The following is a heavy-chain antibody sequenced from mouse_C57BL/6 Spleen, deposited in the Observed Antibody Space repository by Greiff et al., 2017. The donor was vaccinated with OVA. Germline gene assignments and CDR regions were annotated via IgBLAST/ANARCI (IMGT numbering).Heavy chain of an antibody. CDR1: GFTFTDYY. Sequence: EVKVEESGGGLVQPGGSLSLSCAASGFTFTDYYMSWVRQPPGKALEWLGFIRNKANGYTTEYSASVKGRFTISRDNSQSILYLQMNALRAEDSATYYYARDRAYYSNYYFDYWGQGTTLTVSS. CDR3: ARDRAYYSNYYFDY. V-gene: IGHV7-3*01. CDR2: IRNKANGYTT. D-gene: IGHD2-5*01. J-gene: IGHJ2*01.